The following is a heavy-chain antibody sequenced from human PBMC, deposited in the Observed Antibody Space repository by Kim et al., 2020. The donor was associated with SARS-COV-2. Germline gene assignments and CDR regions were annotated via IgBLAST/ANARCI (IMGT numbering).Heavy chain of an antibody. Sequence: NTGYAQKFQGRVTMTRNTSISTAYMELSSLRSEATAVYYCARGGYSYGYWGQGTLVTVSS. V-gene: IGHV1-8*01. CDR2: NT. J-gene: IGHJ4*02. D-gene: IGHD5-18*01. CDR3: ARGGYSYGY.